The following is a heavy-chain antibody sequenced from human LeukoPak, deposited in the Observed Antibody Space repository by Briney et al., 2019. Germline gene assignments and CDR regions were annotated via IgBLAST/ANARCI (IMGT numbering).Heavy chain of an antibody. CDR2: INPSGGST. CDR3: ARGDIVVLPAGIPHNWFDP. CDR1: GYTFTSYY. J-gene: IGHJ5*02. D-gene: IGHD2-2*02. V-gene: IGHV1-46*01. Sequence: ASVKVSCKESGYTFTSYYMHWVRQAPGQGLEWMGIINPSGGSTSYAQKFQGRVTMTRDTSTSTVYMELSSLRSDDTAVYYCARGDIVVLPAGIPHNWFDPWGQGTLVTVSS.